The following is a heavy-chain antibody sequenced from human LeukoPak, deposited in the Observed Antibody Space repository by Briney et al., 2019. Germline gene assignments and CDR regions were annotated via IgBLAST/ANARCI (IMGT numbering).Heavy chain of an antibody. J-gene: IGHJ4*02. CDR2: ISGSGGST. Sequence: GGSLRLSCAASGFTFSSYEMNWVRQAPGKGLEWVSAISGSGGSTYYADSVKGRFTISRDNSKNTLYLQMNSLRAEDTAVYYCAKCIQFSSWHYFPLDYWGQGTLVTVSS. V-gene: IGHV3-23*01. CDR1: GFTFSSYE. D-gene: IGHD6-13*01. CDR3: AKCIQFSSWHYFPLDY.